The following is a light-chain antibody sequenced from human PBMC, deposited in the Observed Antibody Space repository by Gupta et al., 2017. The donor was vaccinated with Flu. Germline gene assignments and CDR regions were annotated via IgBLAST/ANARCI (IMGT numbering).Light chain of an antibody. CDR3: QQDGSSPWT. V-gene: IGKV3-20*01. CDR1: QNVPSNY. Sequence: EIVLTQSPGTLSLSPGERATLSCRASQNVPSNYLAWYQQKPGQAPRLLIYGASSRATDISDRFSGSGSGTDFTLTVSRLEPEDFAVYYCQQDGSSPWTFGQGTKVDIK. CDR2: GAS. J-gene: IGKJ1*01.